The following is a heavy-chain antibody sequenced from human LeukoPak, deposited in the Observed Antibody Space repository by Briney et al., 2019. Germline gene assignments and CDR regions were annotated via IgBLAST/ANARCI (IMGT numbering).Heavy chain of an antibody. CDR3: ARHLTVWLRLGYCSGGTCYSACDI. CDR1: GGSISSSNYY. J-gene: IGHJ3*02. D-gene: IGHD2-15*01. V-gene: IGHV4-39*01. Sequence: SETLSLTCTVSGGSISSSNYYGGWIRQPPGKGLEWIGNIYHNGSTNYNPSLKSRVTMSVDTSKNQFSLKLSSVTAADTAVYYCARHLTVWLRLGYCSGGTCYSACDIWGQGTMVTVSS. CDR2: IYHNGST.